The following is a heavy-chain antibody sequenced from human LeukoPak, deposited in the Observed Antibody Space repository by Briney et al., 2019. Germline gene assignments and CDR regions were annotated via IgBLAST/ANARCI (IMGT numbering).Heavy chain of an antibody. D-gene: IGHD1-26*01. Sequence: GSLRLSCAASGFTFSDYYMSWIRQAPGKGLEWVSYISSSGSTIYYADSVKGRFTISRDNSKNTLYLQMNSLRAEDMAVYYCARIEWERLGRAFDIWGQGTMVTVSS. CDR2: ISSSGSTI. J-gene: IGHJ3*02. CDR1: GFTFSDYY. V-gene: IGHV3-11*01. CDR3: ARIEWERLGRAFDI.